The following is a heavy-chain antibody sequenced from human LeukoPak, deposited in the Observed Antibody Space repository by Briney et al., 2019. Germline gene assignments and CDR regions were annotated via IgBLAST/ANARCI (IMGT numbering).Heavy chain of an antibody. CDR2: INYSGST. Sequence: SETLSLTCTVSGGSISSYYWSWIRQPPGKGLEWIGYINYSGSTNYNPSLKSRVTISVDTSKNQFSLKLSSVPAADTAVYYCARVYFDSSGNYYPEAFHIWGQGTMVTVSS. V-gene: IGHV4-59*08. D-gene: IGHD3-22*01. J-gene: IGHJ3*02. CDR3: ARVYFDSSGNYYPEAFHI. CDR1: GGSISSYY.